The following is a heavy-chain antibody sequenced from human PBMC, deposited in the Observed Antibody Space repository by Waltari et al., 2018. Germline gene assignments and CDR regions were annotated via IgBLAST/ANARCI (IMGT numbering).Heavy chain of an antibody. J-gene: IGHJ6*02. CDR1: GGSFSGYY. V-gene: IGHV4-34*01. Sequence: QVQLQQWGAGLLKPSETLSLTCAVYGGSFSGYYWSWIRQPPGKGMEWIGENNHSGSTNYNPSLKSRVTISVDTSKNQFSLKLSSVTAADTAVYYCARHGLVGKFWSGYYGGNYYGMDVWGQGTTVTVSS. D-gene: IGHD3-3*01. CDR3: ARHGLVGKFWSGYYGGNYYGMDV. CDR2: NNHSGST.